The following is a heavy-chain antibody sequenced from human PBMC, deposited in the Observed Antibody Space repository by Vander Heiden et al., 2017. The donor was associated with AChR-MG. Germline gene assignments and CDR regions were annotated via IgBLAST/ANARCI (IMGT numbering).Heavy chain of an antibody. CDR2: ITPMFGAA. CDR1: GGPFRDYS. J-gene: IGHJ5*02. CDR3: ARASGGLYGDYREWYLGL. D-gene: IGHD4-17*01. V-gene: IGHV1-69*01. Sequence: QVQLVQSGAEVKKPGSSVKVSCKASGGPFRDYSFNWVRQAPGQGLEWLGGITPMFGAANYAEKFQGRVTIIADEISSTVYMEVKSLRSDDTAEYYCARASGGLYGDYREWYLGLWGQGTLVTVSS.